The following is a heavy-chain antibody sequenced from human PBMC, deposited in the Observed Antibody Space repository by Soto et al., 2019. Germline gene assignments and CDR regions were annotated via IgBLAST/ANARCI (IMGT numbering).Heavy chain of an antibody. CDR1: GGSLSSGGYY. CDR2: IYYSGST. Sequence: PSATLSLTCPFSGGSLSSGGYYWGWLRPPPGKGLEWIGSIYYSGSTYNNPSLRSRVSMSIDTSKDQFSLKLKSVTAADTALYFCARQRTSVVTQAYFDVWGPGSLVTVSS. CDR3: ARQRTSVVTQAYFDV. D-gene: IGHD2-21*02. V-gene: IGHV4-39*01. J-gene: IGHJ4*02.